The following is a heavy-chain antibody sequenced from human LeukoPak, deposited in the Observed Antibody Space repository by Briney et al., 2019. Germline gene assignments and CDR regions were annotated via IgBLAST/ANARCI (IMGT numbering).Heavy chain of an antibody. CDR1: GGSFSGYY. V-gene: IGHV4-34*01. J-gene: IGHJ4*02. D-gene: IGHD3-22*01. CDR3: ARESSGYYYKY. Sequence: ASETLSLTCAVYGGSFSGYYWSWIRQPPGKGLEWIGEINHSGSTNYNPSLKSRVTISVDTSKNQFSLKLSSVTAADTAVYYCARESSGYYYKYWGQGTLATVSS. CDR2: INHSGST.